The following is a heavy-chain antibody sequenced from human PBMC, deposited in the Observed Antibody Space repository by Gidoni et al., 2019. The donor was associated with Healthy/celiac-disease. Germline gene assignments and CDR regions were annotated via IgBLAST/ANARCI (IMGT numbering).Heavy chain of an antibody. CDR2: IDPSDSYT. J-gene: IGHJ6*02. CDR3: ARHSLHSSGWQDYYYYGMDV. V-gene: IGHV5-10-1*01. D-gene: IGHD6-19*01. Sequence: EVQLVQSGAEVKKPGESLRISCKGSGYSFTSSWISWVRQMPGKGLEWMGRIDPSDSYTNYSPYFQGHVTISADKSISTAYLQWSSLKASDTAMYYCARHSLHSSGWQDYYYYGMDVWGQGTTVTVSS. CDR1: GYSFTSSW.